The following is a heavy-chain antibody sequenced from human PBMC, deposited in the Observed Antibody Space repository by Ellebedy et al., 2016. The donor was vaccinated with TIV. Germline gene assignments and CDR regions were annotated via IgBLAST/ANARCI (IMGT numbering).Heavy chain of an antibody. Sequence: MPSETLSLTCAVYGGSFSGYSWSWIRQPPGKGLEWIGEINHSGSTNYNPSLKSRHIISVYTSKKQFSLKLSSVTATDTAVYYCARLLITMVYGMDVWGQGTTVTVSS. V-gene: IGHV4-34*01. CDR1: GGSFSGYS. CDR2: INHSGST. J-gene: IGHJ6*02. D-gene: IGHD3-10*01. CDR3: ARLLITMVYGMDV.